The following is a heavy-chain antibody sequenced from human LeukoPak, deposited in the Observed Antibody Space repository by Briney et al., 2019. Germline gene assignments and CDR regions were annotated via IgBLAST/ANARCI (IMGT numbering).Heavy chain of an antibody. CDR1: GFIFSSYS. CDR2: ISSSSDYI. J-gene: IGHJ4*02. CDR3: AKRHY. V-gene: IGHV3-21*04. Sequence: GGSLRLSCAASGFIFSSYSINWVRQAPGKGLEWVSFISSSSDYIHYADSVKGRFTISRDNAKNSLYLQMNSLRAEDTAVYYCAKRHYWGQGTLVTVSS.